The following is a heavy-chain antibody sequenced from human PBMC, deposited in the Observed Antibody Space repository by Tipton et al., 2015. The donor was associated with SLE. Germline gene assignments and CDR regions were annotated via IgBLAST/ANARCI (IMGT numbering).Heavy chain of an antibody. D-gene: IGHD1-1*01. CDR3: ARETTAGSLYYFDY. Sequence: GSLRLSCAASGFTFSSYWMSWVRQAPGKGLEWVANIKQDGSEKYYVDSVKGRFTISRDNAKNSLYLQMNSLRAEDTAVYYCARETTAGSLYYFDYWGQGTLVTVSS. J-gene: IGHJ4*02. CDR1: GFTFSSYW. CDR2: IKQDGSEK. V-gene: IGHV3-7*01.